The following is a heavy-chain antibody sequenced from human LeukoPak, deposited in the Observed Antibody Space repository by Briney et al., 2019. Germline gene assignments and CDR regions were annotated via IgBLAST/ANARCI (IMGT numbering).Heavy chain of an antibody. V-gene: IGHV3-11*01. CDR3: AREKIVVVPLYYYYGMDV. J-gene: IGHJ6*02. Sequence: GGSLRLSCAASGFTFSDYYMSGIRQAPGKGLEWVSYISSSGSTIYYADSVKGRFTISRDNAKNSLYLQMNSLRAEDTAVYYCAREKIVVVPLYYYYGMDVRGQGTTVTVSS. CDR1: GFTFSDYY. D-gene: IGHD2-2*01. CDR2: ISSSGSTI.